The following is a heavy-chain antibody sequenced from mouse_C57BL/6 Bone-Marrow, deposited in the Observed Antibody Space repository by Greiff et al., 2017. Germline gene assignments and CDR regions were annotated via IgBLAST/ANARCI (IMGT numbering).Heavy chain of an antibody. Sequence: QVQLKQSGAELARPGASVKLSCKASGYTFTSYWMHWVKQRPGQGLEWIGEIDPSDSYTNYNQKFKGKSTLTVDKSSSTADMQLSSLTSEDSAVYYCARDSRGFAYWGQGTLVTVSA. V-gene: IGHV1-69*01. CDR2: IDPSDSYT. CDR3: ARDSRGFAY. J-gene: IGHJ3*01. CDR1: GYTFTSYW. D-gene: IGHD3-2*01.